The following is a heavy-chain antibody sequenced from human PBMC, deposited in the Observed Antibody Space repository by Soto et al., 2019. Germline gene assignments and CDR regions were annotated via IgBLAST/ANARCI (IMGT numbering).Heavy chain of an antibody. D-gene: IGHD3-22*01. CDR1: GGSISSYY. CDR3: ARGAKDYDSIHPEESLNY. V-gene: IGHV4-59*01. J-gene: IGHJ4*02. CDR2: IYYSGST. Sequence: QVQLQESGPGLVKPSETLSLTCTVSGGSISSYYWSWIRQPPGKGLEWIGYIYYSGSTNYNPSLRGRVTISVGTYKNQFALKLSSVTAADTAVYYCARGAKDYDSIHPEESLNYCGPGTLVTVSS.